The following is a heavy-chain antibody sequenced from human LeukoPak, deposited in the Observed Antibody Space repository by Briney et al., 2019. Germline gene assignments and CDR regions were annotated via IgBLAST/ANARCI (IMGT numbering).Heavy chain of an antibody. J-gene: IGHJ6*03. CDR1: RFTFDDYD. CDR3: AKSAQRYYYYYMDV. Sequence: PGRSLRLSCAASRFTFDDYDMHWVRQAPGKGLEWVSGISWNTGSIGYADSVKGRFTISRDNAKNTLYLQMNSLRAEDMALYYCAKSAQRYYYYYMDVWGKGTTVTVSS. V-gene: IGHV3-9*03. CDR2: ISWNTGSI. D-gene: IGHD1-1*01.